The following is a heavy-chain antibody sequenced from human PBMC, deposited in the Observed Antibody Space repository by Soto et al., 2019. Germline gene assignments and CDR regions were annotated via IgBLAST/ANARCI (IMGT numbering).Heavy chain of an antibody. V-gene: IGHV3-30*03. CDR3: ARTRSAWSDFHYYSLDV. J-gene: IGHJ6*02. Sequence: GGSLRLSCAASGFTFNGYGMHWVRQGPGNGLEWVAFISYDSTKTYYADSVKGRFTISRDNSNSALYVQMNSLTGEDTAVYYCARTRSAWSDFHYYSLDVWGQGTTVTVSS. CDR1: GFTFNGYG. CDR2: ISYDSTKT. D-gene: IGHD1-26*01.